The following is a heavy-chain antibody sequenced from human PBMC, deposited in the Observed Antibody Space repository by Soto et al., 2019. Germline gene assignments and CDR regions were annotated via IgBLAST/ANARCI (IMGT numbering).Heavy chain of an antibody. Sequence: QVQLVESGGGVVQPGRSLRLSCAASGFTFSSYGMHWVRQAPGKGLEWVAVIWYDGSNKYYADSVKGRFTISRDNSKNTLYLQMKSLRAEDQAVYYRGRDPQQQLAEFQLGCWGQGTLVTVSS. CDR2: IWYDGSNK. V-gene: IGHV3-33*01. CDR1: GFTFSSYG. J-gene: IGHJ4*02. D-gene: IGHD6-13*01. CDR3: GRDPQQQLAEFQLGC.